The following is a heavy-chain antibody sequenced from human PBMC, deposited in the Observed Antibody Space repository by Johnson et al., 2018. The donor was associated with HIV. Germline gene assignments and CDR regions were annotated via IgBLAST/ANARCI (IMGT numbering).Heavy chain of an antibody. J-gene: IGHJ3*02. CDR1: GFPFSNYD. Sequence: VQLVESWGDWVQRGASFTLPRAASGFPFSNYDIHSVRQATGNGLQCVSTMGTPADTYSAGSVQGRFTVSRENAKNSLYLQMNSLRAGDTAVYYCARDFGLFLGKDDAFDIWGQGTMVTVSS. CDR3: ARDFGLFLGKDDAFDI. D-gene: IGHD7-27*01. V-gene: IGHV3-13*01. CDR2: MGTPADT.